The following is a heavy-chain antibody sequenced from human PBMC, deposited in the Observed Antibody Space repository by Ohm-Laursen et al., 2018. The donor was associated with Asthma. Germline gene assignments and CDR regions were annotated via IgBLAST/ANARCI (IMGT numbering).Heavy chain of an antibody. CDR3: SRERLDP. J-gene: IGHJ5*02. V-gene: IGHV3-74*01. Sequence: SLRLSCAASGFTFTNYWMHWLRQAPGKGLEWVSRIKTDGTSTSYADSVKGRFTISRDNAKNTVYLQMNSLGGEDTAVYYCSRERLDPWGQGTLVTVSS. CDR2: IKTDGTST. CDR1: GFTFTNYW.